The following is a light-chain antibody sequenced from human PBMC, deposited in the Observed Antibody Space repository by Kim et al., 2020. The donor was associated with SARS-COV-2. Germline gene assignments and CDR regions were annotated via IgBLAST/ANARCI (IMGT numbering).Light chain of an antibody. CDR1: SANIGSHT. V-gene: IGLV1-44*01. CDR3: AAWDDSLNGYV. J-gene: IGLJ1*01. Sequence: GQRVTISCSGSSANIGSHTVNWYQQLPGTAPQLLIYRNNQRPSGVPDRFSGSKSGTSASLAISGLQSEDEADYYCAAWDDSLNGYVCGTGTKVTVL. CDR2: RNN.